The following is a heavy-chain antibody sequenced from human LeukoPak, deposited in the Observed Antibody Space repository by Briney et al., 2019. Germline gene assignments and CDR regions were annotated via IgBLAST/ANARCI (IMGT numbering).Heavy chain of an antibody. Sequence: GGSLRLSCAASGFTFSIYDMHWVRQVTGKGLEWVSGIDTAGGTYYPDSVKGRFTISRDNSKNTLYLQMNSLRAEDTAVYYCARPMSSSSWEVDYWGQGTLVTVSS. CDR2: IDTAGGT. V-gene: IGHV3-13*01. D-gene: IGHD6-6*01. CDR1: GFTFSIYD. J-gene: IGHJ4*02. CDR3: ARPMSSSSWEVDY.